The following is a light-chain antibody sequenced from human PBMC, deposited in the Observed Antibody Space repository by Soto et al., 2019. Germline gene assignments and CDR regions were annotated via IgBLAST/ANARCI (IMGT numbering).Light chain of an antibody. CDR1: SSDVGGYDY. CDR2: DVI. Sequence: QSALTQPPSVSGSPGQSVTISCTGTSSDVGGYDYVSWYQQHPGKAPKVIIFDVIKRPSGVPDRFSGSKSGSTASLTISGRQPDDAADYYCCSYAGGFYVVGTGTKLTVL. V-gene: IGLV2-11*01. J-gene: IGLJ1*01. CDR3: CSYAGGFYV.